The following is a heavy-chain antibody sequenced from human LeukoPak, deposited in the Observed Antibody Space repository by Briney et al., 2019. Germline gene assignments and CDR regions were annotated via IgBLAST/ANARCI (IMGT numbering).Heavy chain of an antibody. D-gene: IGHD7-27*01. CDR1: GFTFSSYE. J-gene: IGHJ4*02. CDR3: ARDLNWETY. Sequence: GGSLRLSCAASGFTFSSYEMNWVRQAPGKGLEWVANIKTDGSQIYYVDSVKGRFTISRDNAKNSLYLQMNSLRAEDTAVYYCARDLNWETYWGQGTLVSVSS. V-gene: IGHV3-7*01. CDR2: IKTDGSQI.